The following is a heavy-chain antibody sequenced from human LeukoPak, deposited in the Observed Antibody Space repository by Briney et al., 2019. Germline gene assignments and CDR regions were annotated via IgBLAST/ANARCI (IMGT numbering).Heavy chain of an antibody. Sequence: GGSLRLSCAASGFTFSSYGMHWVRQAPGKGLEWVAFIRYDGSNKYYADSVKGRFTISRDNSKNTLYLQMNSLRAEDTAVYYCAKDRHSNYGNYYYMDVWGKGTTVTVSS. D-gene: IGHD4-11*01. CDR1: GFTFSSYG. V-gene: IGHV3-30*02. J-gene: IGHJ6*03. CDR3: AKDRHSNYGNYYYMDV. CDR2: IRYDGSNK.